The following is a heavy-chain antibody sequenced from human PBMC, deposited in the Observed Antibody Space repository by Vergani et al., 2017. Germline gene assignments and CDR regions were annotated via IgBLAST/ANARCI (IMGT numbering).Heavy chain of an antibody. CDR3: ARDYGSCSGGSCYYYYYYYGMDV. D-gene: IGHD2-15*01. CDR2: IIPILGIA. Sequence: QVQLVQSGAEVKKPGSSVTVSCKASGGPFSSYAISWVRQAPPPGIEWMGMIIPILGIATYAQKYQGRVTITADKSTITADMELSSLRSDDTAAYYCARDYGSCSGGSCYYYYYYYGMDVWGQGTTVTVSS. J-gene: IGHJ6*02. V-gene: IGHV1-69*04. CDR1: GGPFSSYA.